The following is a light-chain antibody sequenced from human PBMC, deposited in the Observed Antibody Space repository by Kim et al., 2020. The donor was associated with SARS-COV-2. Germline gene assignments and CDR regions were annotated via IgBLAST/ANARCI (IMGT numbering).Light chain of an antibody. Sequence: GQTVTLSDPRSSGSIDDTYVQWYQQRPVSVPTAVIYEDDQKPSGGAYRFSSSFDNSSNSASLAISGLRAEDEADYYCQSYNRDNVLFGGGTQLTVL. V-gene: IGLV6-57*03. J-gene: IGLJ3*02. CDR3: QSYNRDNVL. CDR2: EDD. CDR1: SGSIDDTY.